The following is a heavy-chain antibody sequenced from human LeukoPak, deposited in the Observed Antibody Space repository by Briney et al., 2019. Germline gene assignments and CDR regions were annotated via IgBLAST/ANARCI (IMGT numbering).Heavy chain of an antibody. CDR1: GGTFSSYA. J-gene: IGHJ4*02. D-gene: IGHD6-19*01. CDR2: IIPILGIA. Sequence: ASVKVSCKASGGTFSSYAISWVRQAPGQGLEWMGRIIPILGIANYAQKFQGRVTITADKSTSTAYMELSSLRSEDTAVYYCAREYGSGWYRLEDYFDYWGQGTLVTVSS. V-gene: IGHV1-69*04. CDR3: AREYGSGWYRLEDYFDY.